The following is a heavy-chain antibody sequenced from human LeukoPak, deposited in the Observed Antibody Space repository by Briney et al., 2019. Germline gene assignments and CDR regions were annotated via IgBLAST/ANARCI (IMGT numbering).Heavy chain of an antibody. CDR1: GFTFSSYA. CDR3: ARDRDNSGSYAYYFDY. Sequence: GGSLRLSCAASGFTFSSYAMHWVRQAPGKGLEWVALISYDGSNKYYADSVKGRFTISRDNSKNTLYLQMNSLRAEDTAVYYCARDRDNSGSYAYYFDYWGQGTRVTVSS. CDR2: ISYDGSNK. J-gene: IGHJ4*02. D-gene: IGHD3-22*01. V-gene: IGHV3-30-3*01.